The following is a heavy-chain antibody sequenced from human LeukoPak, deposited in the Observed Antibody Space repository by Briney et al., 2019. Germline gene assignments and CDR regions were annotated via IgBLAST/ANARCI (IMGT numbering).Heavy chain of an antibody. Sequence: LEAPCLTRDVSGASISRGSWWSWVRQPPGKGLESIGEFSHCGLTNFNTLLRRRVTISVDNSRKQFSLNLISVTAADTAVYFCARNGGHHQEHWGQGPLV. V-gene: IGHV4-4*01. CDR2: FSHCGLT. J-gene: IGHJ4*02. D-gene: IGHD1-1*01. CDR1: GASISRGSW. CDR3: ARNGGHHQEH.